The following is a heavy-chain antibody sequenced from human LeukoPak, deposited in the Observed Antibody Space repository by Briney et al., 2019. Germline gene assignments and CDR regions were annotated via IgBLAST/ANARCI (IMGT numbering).Heavy chain of an antibody. CDR3: ARSPTAPDFGY. J-gene: IGHJ4*02. CDR2: IYYSGST. CDR1: GGSISSSSYY. Sequence: KPSETLSLTCIVSGGSISSSSYYSGWIRQPPGKGLEWIGSIYYSGSTYYNPSLKSRVTISVDRSKNQFSLKLTSVTAADTAVYYCARSPTAPDFGYWGQGTLVTVSS. V-gene: IGHV4-39*07.